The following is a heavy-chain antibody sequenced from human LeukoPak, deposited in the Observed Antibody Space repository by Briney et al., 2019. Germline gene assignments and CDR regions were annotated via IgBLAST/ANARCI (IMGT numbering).Heavy chain of an antibody. Sequence: GGSLRLSCADSGFTFSNYWMSWVRQAPGKGLEWVANIKPDGSGQYYVDSVKGRFTISRDNAKNSLYLQMNTLRAEDTAVYYCARGYYDILTGYYQANWFDPWGQGTLVTVSS. J-gene: IGHJ5*02. V-gene: IGHV3-7*03. CDR3: ARGYYDILTGYYQANWFDP. D-gene: IGHD3-9*01. CDR1: GFTFSNYW. CDR2: IKPDGSGQ.